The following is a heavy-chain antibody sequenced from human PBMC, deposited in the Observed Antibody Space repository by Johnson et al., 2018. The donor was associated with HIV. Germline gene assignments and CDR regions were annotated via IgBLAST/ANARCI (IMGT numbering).Heavy chain of an antibody. CDR2: LYSGGST. J-gene: IGHJ3*02. Sequence: EVQLVESGGGLVQPGRSLRLSCAASGFTFDKYAMNWVRQVPGKGLEWVSVLYSGGSTYYAGSVKGRFTISRDNSNNTLFLQMNSLRAEDTAVYYCARGSRLAAVTLGTFDIWGQGTMVTVSS. D-gene: IGHD6-13*01. CDR1: GFTFDKYA. CDR3: ARGSRLAAVTLGTFDI. V-gene: IGHV3-66*01.